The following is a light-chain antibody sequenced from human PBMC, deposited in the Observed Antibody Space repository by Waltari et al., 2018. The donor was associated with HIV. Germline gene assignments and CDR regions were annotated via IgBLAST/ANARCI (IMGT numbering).Light chain of an antibody. V-gene: IGLV2-8*01. CDR1: SSHVGRSDY. J-gene: IGLJ2*01. CDR2: EVN. CDR3: SSYAGINPVI. Sequence: QSALTQPPSAPVSLGHSVPISCTGRSSHVGRSDYVSWYQQHPGKAPKLLIFEVNKRPSGVPDRFSGSKSGNTASLTVSGLQAEDEAEYSCSSYAGINPVIFGGGTTLTVL.